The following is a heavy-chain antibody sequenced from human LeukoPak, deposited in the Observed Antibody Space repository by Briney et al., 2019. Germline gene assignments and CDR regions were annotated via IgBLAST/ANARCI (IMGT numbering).Heavy chain of an antibody. Sequence: ASVKVSCKASGYTFTGYYMHWVRQAPGQGLEWMGRTNPNNGGTNYAQKFQGRVTMTRDTSISTAYMELSRLRSDDTAMYNCAREYCSSTSCNYYFDYWGQGTLVTVSS. CDR3: AREYCSSTSCNYYFDY. J-gene: IGHJ4*02. D-gene: IGHD2-2*01. CDR1: GYTFTGYY. V-gene: IGHV1-2*06. CDR2: TNPNNGGT.